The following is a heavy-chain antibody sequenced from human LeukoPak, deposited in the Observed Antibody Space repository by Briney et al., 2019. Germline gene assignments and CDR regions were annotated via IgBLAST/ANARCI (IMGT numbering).Heavy chain of an antibody. CDR3: GSARYCSSTSCYRGHAFDI. J-gene: IGHJ3*02. CDR2: IYYSGST. CDR1: GGSISSSSYY. Sequence: SETLSLTCTVSGGSISSSSYYWGWIRQPPGKGLEWIGSIYYSGSTYYNPSLKSRVTISVDTSKNQFSLKLSSVTAADTAVYYCGSARYCSSTSCYRGHAFDIWGQGTMVTVSS. D-gene: IGHD2-2*01. V-gene: IGHV4-39*01.